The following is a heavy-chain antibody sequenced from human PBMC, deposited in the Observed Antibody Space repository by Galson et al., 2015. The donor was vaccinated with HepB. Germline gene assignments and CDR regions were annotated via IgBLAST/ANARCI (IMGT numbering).Heavy chain of an antibody. CDR3: ARCRWGSYYKV. V-gene: IGHV1-18*01. Sequence: SVKVSCKASRGTFSSYTISWVRQAPGQGLEWMGWISAYNGNTNYAQKLQGRVTMTTDTSTSTAYMELRSLRSDDTAVYYCARCRWGSYYKVWGQGTLVTVSS. J-gene: IGHJ4*02. D-gene: IGHD3-10*01. CDR1: RGTFSSYT. CDR2: ISAYNGNT.